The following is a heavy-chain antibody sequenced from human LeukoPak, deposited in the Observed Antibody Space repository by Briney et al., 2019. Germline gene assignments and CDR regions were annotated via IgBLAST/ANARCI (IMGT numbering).Heavy chain of an antibody. CDR3: ARTRYYYGSRSYGAPYYFDY. V-gene: IGHV4-39*01. CDR1: GGSISSNSYY. CDR2: IYYSGST. J-gene: IGHJ4*02. D-gene: IGHD3-10*01. Sequence: SETLSLTCTVSGGSISSNSYYWGWIRQPPGKGLEWIGSIYYSGSTYYNPSLKNRLTISVYTSKNQFSLKLSSVTAADTAVYYCARTRYYYGSRSYGAPYYFDYWGQGTLVTVSS.